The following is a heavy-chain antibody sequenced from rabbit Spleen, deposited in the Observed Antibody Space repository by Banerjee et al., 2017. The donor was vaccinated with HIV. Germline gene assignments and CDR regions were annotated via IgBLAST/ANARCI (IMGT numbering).Heavy chain of an antibody. V-gene: IGHV1S45*01. CDR1: GLDFSSSYW. D-gene: IGHD4-1*01. J-gene: IGHJ4*01. Sequence: QEQLEESGGDLVKPGTSLTLTCRGSGLDFSSSYWICWVRQAPGKGLEWIACIDVIKSGNTYYASWAKGRFTISKTSSTTVTLQMTSLTAADTATYFCARETSSGWGVVSFYFNLWGPGTLVTVS. CDR2: IDVIKSGNT. CDR3: ARETSSGWGVVSFYFNL.